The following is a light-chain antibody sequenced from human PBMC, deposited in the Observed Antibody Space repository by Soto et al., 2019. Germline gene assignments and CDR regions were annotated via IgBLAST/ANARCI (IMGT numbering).Light chain of an antibody. CDR1: KLGDKY. Sequence: SYELTQPPSVSVSPGQTASITCSGDKLGDKYACWYQQKPGQSPVLVIYQDRKRPSGIPERFSGSKSGNTATLTISGTQAMDEADYYCQAWDSSTLFGGGTQLTVL. V-gene: IGLV3-1*01. CDR2: QDR. CDR3: QAWDSSTL. J-gene: IGLJ2*01.